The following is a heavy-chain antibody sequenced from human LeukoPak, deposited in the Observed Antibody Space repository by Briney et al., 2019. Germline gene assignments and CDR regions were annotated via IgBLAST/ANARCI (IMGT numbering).Heavy chain of an antibody. V-gene: IGHV4-59*08. J-gene: IGHJ4*02. CDR3: ARQLIVPTYYFDY. Sequence: SETLSLTCTVSGGSISSYYWSWIRQPPGKGLEWIGYIYYSGSTNYNPSLKSRVTISVDTSKNQFSLKLSSVTAADTAVYYCARQLIVPTYYFDYWGQGTLVTVSS. D-gene: IGHD1-26*01. CDR1: GGSISSYY. CDR2: IYYSGST.